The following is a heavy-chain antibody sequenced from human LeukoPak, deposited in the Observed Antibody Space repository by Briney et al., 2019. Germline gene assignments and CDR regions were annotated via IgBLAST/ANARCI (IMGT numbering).Heavy chain of an antibody. Sequence: GGSLRLSCAASGFIFSNYWMTWVRQAPGKGLEWVANIKEDGSKIYYVDSVKGRFTTSRDNAKNSLYLQMNSLRAEDTAVYYCARVEDYDILTGFDYWGQGTLVTVSS. D-gene: IGHD3-9*01. V-gene: IGHV3-7*01. CDR3: ARVEDYDILTGFDY. CDR1: GFIFSNYW. J-gene: IGHJ4*02. CDR2: IKEDGSKI.